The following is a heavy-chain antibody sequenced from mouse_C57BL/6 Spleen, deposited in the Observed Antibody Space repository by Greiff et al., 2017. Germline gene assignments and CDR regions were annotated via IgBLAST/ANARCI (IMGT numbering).Heavy chain of an antibody. CDR2: ISSGSSHI. J-gene: IGHJ4*01. D-gene: IGHD2-5*01. Sequence: EVQLVESGGGLVKPGGSLKLSCAASGFTFSDYGMHWVRHAPEKGLECVAYISSGSSHIYYADTVKGRFTISRDNAKNTLCLQMTSLRSEDTAMYYCARRAYSNYAMDDWGQGTSVTVSS. CDR1: GFTFSDYG. CDR3: ARRAYSNYAMDD. V-gene: IGHV5-17*01.